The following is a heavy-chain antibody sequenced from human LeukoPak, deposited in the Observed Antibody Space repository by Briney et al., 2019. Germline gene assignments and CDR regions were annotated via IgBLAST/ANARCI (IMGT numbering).Heavy chain of an antibody. CDR3: ARLFGDGAFDI. Sequence: SETLSLTCAVYGGSFSGYYWSWIRQPPGKGLEWIGEINHSGSTNYTPSLKSRVTISVDTSKNQFSLKLSSVTAAATAVYYCARLFGDGAFDIWGQGTMVTVSS. V-gene: IGHV4-34*01. CDR1: GGSFSGYY. J-gene: IGHJ3*02. CDR2: INHSGST. D-gene: IGHD3-10*01.